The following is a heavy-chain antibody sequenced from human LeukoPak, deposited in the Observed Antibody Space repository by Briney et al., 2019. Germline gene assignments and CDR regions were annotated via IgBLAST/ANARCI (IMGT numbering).Heavy chain of an antibody. D-gene: IGHD3-22*01. Sequence: SETLSLPCTVSGGSISSSPYYWSWIRQRPGRVLEWMGYISHSGNTYYNPSLKSRLNISADTSRNQFSLKLRSVTAADKALYFCAREGYYYDSSGPIDYWGQGTRVTVSS. CDR2: ISHSGNT. CDR1: GGSISSSPYY. CDR3: AREGYYYDSSGPIDY. J-gene: IGHJ4*02. V-gene: IGHV4-31*03.